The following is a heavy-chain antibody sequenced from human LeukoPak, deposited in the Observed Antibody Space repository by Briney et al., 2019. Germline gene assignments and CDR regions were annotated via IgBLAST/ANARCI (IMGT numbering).Heavy chain of an antibody. CDR1: GFTFSNYG. CDR2: ISYDGSNK. Sequence: GRSLRLSCAASGFTFSNYGMHWVRQAPGNGLEWVALISYDGSNKYYTDSVKGRFTISRDNSKNTLYLQMDSLRAEDTAVYYCAKDRGYSYGYFDYWGQGTLVTVSS. V-gene: IGHV3-30*18. D-gene: IGHD5-18*01. CDR3: AKDRGYSYGYFDY. J-gene: IGHJ4*02.